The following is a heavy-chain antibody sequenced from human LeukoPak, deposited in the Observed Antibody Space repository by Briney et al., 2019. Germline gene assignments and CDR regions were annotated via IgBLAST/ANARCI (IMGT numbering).Heavy chain of an antibody. Sequence: SQTLSLTCAISGDGVSSNSAAWNWIRQSPSRGLEWLGRTYYRSKWHNDYAVSVKSRITITPDTSKNQFSLQLNSVTPEDTAVYYCARVLDSYYYYGLDVWGQGTTVTVSS. CDR1: GDGVSSNSAA. V-gene: IGHV6-1*01. CDR2: TYYRSKWHN. J-gene: IGHJ6*02. CDR3: ARVLDSYYYYGLDV.